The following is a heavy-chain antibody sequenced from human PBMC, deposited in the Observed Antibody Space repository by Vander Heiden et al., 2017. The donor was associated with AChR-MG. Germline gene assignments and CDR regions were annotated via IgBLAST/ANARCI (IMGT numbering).Heavy chain of an antibody. J-gene: IGHJ6*02. Sequence: QVQLQQWGAGLLKPSETLSLTCAVYGGSFSGYYWSWIRQPPGKGLEWIGEINHSGSTNYNPSLKSRVTISVDTSKNQFSLKLSSVTAADTAVYYCARTVVRGVRGYYYGMDVWGQGTTVTVSS. CDR2: INHSGST. V-gene: IGHV4-34*01. CDR3: ARTVVRGVRGYYYGMDV. D-gene: IGHD3-10*01. CDR1: GGSFSGYY.